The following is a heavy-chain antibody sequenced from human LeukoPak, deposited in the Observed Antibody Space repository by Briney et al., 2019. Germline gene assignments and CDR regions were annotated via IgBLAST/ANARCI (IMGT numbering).Heavy chain of an antibody. CDR3: ARDTSSISSGWWMPTPDY. CDR1: GGTFSSYA. V-gene: IGHV1-69*04. D-gene: IGHD6-19*01. CDR2: IIPILGIA. J-gene: IGHJ4*02. Sequence: GSSVKVSCKASGGTFSSYAISWVRQAPGLGLEWMGRIIPILGIANYAQKFQGRVTITADKSTSTAYMELSSLRSEDTAVYYCARDTSSISSGWWMPTPDYWGQGTLVTVSS.